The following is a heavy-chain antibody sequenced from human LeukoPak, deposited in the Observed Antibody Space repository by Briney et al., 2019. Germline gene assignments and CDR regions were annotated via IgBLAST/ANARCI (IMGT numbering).Heavy chain of an antibody. D-gene: IGHD2/OR15-2a*01. J-gene: IGHJ4*02. CDR3: ARDSRKVRAPDY. Sequence: GASVKVSCTASGYTFTSYYTHWGRQAPGQGLEWMGIINPSGGSTSYAQKFQGRVTMTRDTSTSTVYMELSSLRSEDTAVYYCARDSRKVRAPDYWGQGTLVTVSS. V-gene: IGHV1-46*01. CDR2: INPSGGST. CDR1: GYTFTSYY.